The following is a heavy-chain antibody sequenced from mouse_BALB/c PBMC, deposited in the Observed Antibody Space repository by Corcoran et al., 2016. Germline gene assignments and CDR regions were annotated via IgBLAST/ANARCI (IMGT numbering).Heavy chain of an antibody. J-gene: IGHJ4*01. CDR1: GYTFTNYG. CDR3: AREPYAMDY. V-gene: IGHV9-3-1*01. Sequence: QIQLVQSGPELKKPGETVTISCKASGYTFTNYGMNWVKQAPGKGLKWMGWINTYTGEPTYADDFKGRFAFSLETAASTAYLQINNLKNEDTATYFCAREPYAMDYWGQGTSVTVSS. CDR2: INTYTGEP.